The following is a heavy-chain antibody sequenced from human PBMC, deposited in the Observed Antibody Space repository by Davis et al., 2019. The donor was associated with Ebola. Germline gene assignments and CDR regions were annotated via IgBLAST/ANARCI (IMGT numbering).Heavy chain of an antibody. D-gene: IGHD2-15*01. CDR2: ISYDGSNK. CDR1: GFTFSSYA. J-gene: IGHJ6*02. CDR3: ARDRCSGGSCPDSYGMDV. Sequence: GESLKISCAASGFTFSSYAMHWVRQAPGKGLEWVAVISYDGSNKYYADSVKGRFTIPRDNSKNTLYLQMNSLRAEDTAVYYCARDRCSGGSCPDSYGMDVWGQGTTVTVSS. V-gene: IGHV3-30-3*01.